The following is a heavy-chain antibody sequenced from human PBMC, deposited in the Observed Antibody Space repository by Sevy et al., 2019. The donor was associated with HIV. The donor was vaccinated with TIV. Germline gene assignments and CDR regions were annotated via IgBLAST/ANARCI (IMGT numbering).Heavy chain of an antibody. J-gene: IGHJ4*02. CDR1: GFTFSNYG. CDR3: AKHIAYCGGDCYPPLYYFDY. V-gene: IGHV3-23*01. Sequence: GGSLRLSCAASGFTFSNYGMSWVRQAPGKGLEWVSAISGSGYSPYYADSVKGRFTISRDKSKNTLYLQINSLRAGDTAVYYCAKHIAYCGGDCYPPLYYFDYWGQGTLVTVSS. D-gene: IGHD2-21*02. CDR2: ISGSGYSP.